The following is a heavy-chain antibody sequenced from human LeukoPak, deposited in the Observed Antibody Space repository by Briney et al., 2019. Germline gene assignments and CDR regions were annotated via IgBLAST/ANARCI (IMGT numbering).Heavy chain of an antibody. J-gene: IGHJ4*02. V-gene: IGHV3-30*02. D-gene: IGHD3-16*01. CDR2: IRYDESTK. CDR1: GFTFSNYG. CDR3: ARSVPDRGEDPDYFGY. Sequence: GSLRLSCAASGFTFSNYGMHWVRQAPGKGLEWVAFIRYDESTKFYADSVKGRFTISRDNSKNTLYLQMNSLRAEDTAVYYCARSVPDRGEDPDYFGYWGQGILVTVSS.